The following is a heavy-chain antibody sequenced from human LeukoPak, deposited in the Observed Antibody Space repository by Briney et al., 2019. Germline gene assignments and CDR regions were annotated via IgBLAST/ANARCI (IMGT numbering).Heavy chain of an antibody. CDR2: IYTSGST. CDR1: GSSISSGSYY. CDR3: AREIGPNWGDAFDI. D-gene: IGHD7-27*01. V-gene: IGHV4-61*02. Sequence: PSQTLSLTCTVSGSSISSGSYYWSWIRQPAGKGLEWIGRIYTSGSTNYNPSLKSRVTISVDTSKNQFSLKLSSVTAADTAVYYCAREIGPNWGDAFDIWGQGTMVTVSS. J-gene: IGHJ3*02.